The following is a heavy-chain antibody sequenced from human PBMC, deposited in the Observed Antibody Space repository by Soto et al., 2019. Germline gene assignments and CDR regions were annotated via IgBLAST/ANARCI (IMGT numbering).Heavy chain of an antibody. CDR3: ARSGPGSAVYFDL. CDR1: GYTFTNYD. V-gene: IGHV1-8*01. Sequence: QVQLVQSGAEVTKPGASVRVSCKASGYTFTNYDINWVRQATGQGLEWMGGMNPNSGHTGYVQKFQGRVTMTRDTSISTAYLEVSSPRSEDTAIYYCARSGPGSAVYFDLWGQGTLVTVSS. D-gene: IGHD6-19*01. J-gene: IGHJ4*02. CDR2: MNPNSGHT.